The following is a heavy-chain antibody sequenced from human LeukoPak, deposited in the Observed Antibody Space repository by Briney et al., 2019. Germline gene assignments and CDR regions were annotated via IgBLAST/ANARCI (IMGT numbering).Heavy chain of an antibody. D-gene: IGHD6-19*01. J-gene: IGHJ4*02. CDR2: ISASGGTT. CDR1: GFTSSSYA. CDR3: AKAYSSGWSPFDY. V-gene: IGHV3-23*01. Sequence: GGSLRLSCAASGFTSSSYAMSWVRQAPGKGLEWVSAISASGGTTYYADSVKGRFTISRDNSKDTLYLQMSSLRAEDTAVYYCAKAYSSGWSPFDYWGQGTLVTVSS.